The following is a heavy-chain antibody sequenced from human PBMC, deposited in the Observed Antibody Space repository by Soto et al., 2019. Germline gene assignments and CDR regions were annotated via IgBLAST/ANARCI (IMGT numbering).Heavy chain of an antibody. CDR2: ISSSSSYI. V-gene: IGHV3-21*01. Sequence: GSLRLSCIASEFTFISSFMGWVRQAPGKGLEWVSPISSSSSYIYYADSVKGRFTISRDNAKNSLYLQMNSLRAEDTAVYYCARALYGDYVGAFDIWGQGTMVSVS. CDR1: EFTFISSF. D-gene: IGHD4-17*01. J-gene: IGHJ3*02. CDR3: ARALYGDYVGAFDI.